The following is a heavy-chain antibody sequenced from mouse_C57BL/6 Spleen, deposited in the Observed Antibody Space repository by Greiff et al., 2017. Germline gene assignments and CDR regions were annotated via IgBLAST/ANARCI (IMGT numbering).Heavy chain of an antibody. CDR2: IDPSDSYT. D-gene: IGHD3-2*02. Sequence: QVQLQQPGAELVMPGASVKLSCKASGYTCTSYWMHWVKQRPGQGLEWIGEIDPSDSYTNYNQKFKGKSTLTVDKSSSTAYKQLSSLTSEDSAVYYCARQLRPRYFDVWGTGTTVTVSS. CDR1: GYTCTSYW. CDR3: ARQLRPRYFDV. V-gene: IGHV1-69*01. J-gene: IGHJ1*03.